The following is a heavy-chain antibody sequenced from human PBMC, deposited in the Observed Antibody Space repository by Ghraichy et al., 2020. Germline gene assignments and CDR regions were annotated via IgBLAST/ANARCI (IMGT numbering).Heavy chain of an antibody. V-gene: IGHV4-59*01. CDR1: GHSITTYS. Sequence: SETLSLTCAVSGHSITTYSWIWIRQPPGKGLEWIGYISYNEGTTYNPSLRSRITISLDTSKNQFSLTMDSMTAADTAFYYCASGISSGAADFWGQGTLVTVSS. CDR2: ISYNEGT. CDR3: ASGISSGAADF. J-gene: IGHJ4*02. D-gene: IGHD6-6*01.